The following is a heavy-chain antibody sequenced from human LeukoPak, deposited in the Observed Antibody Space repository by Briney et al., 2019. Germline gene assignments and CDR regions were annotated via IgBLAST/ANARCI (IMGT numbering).Heavy chain of an antibody. D-gene: IGHD2-15*01. J-gene: IGHJ5*02. V-gene: IGHV5-51*01. CDR3: ARHGTSPNCSGGSGYWFDT. CDR2: IYPGDSDT. CDR1: GYSFTSYW. Sequence: GESLKISCKGSGYSFTSYWIGWVRQMPGKGLEWMGIIYPGDSDTRYSPSFQGQVTISADKSISTAYLQGSSLKASDTAIYYCARHGTSPNCSGGSGYWFDTGGQGTLVTVSS.